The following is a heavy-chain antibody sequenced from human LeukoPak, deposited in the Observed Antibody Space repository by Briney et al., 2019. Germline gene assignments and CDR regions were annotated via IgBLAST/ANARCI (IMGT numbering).Heavy chain of an antibody. V-gene: IGHV3-7*01. J-gene: IGHJ5*02. CDR2: IKQDGSEK. Sequence: GGSLRLSCAASGFTFSSYWMSWVRQAPGKGLEWVANIKQDGSEKYYVDSVKGRFTISRDNAKNSLYLQMNSLRAEDTAVYYCARDDPYGDYGFGFDPWGQGTLVTVSS. D-gene: IGHD4-17*01. CDR1: GFTFSSYW. CDR3: ARDDPYGDYGFGFDP.